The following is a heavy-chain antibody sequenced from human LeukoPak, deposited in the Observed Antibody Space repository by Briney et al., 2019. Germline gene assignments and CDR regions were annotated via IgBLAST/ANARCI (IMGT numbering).Heavy chain of an antibody. J-gene: IGHJ4*02. Sequence: ASVKVSCKAFGGTFISYAISWVRRAPGQGLEWMGGIIPIFGTANYAQKFQDRVTITADKSTSTAYMELSSLRSEDTAMYYCAKTPSIAVAVSPSFDYWGQGTLVTVSS. CDR3: AKTPSIAVAVSPSFDY. CDR1: GGTFISYA. D-gene: IGHD6-19*01. V-gene: IGHV1-69*06. CDR2: IIPIFGTA.